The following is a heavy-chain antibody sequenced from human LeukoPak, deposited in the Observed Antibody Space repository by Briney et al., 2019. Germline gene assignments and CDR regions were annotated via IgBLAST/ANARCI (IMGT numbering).Heavy chain of an antibody. CDR2: INPSDGST. Sequence: ASVKVSCKASGYIFIGYYIHWVRQAPGQGLEWMGVINPSDGSTNYAQKYQDRVTMTRDTSTRTVYMQLSSLRSDDTAVYYCARDVAREFDYWGQGTLVTVSS. V-gene: IGHV1-46*01. J-gene: IGHJ4*02. CDR1: GYIFIGYY. CDR3: ARDVAREFDY.